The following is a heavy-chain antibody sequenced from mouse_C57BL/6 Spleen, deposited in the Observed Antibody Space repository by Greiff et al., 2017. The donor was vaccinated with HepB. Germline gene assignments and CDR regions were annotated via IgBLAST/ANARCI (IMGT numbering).Heavy chain of an antibody. J-gene: IGHJ3*01. CDR1: GYTFTSYW. CDR2: IYPGSGST. Sequence: VQLQQPGAELVKPGASVKMSCKASGYTFTSYWITWVKQRPGQGLEWIGDIYPGSGSTNYNEKFKSKATLTGDTSSSTAYMQLSCLTSEDSAVYYCARSRDYFLAYWGQGTLVTVSA. V-gene: IGHV1-55*01. CDR3: ARSRDYFLAY. D-gene: IGHD1-1*01.